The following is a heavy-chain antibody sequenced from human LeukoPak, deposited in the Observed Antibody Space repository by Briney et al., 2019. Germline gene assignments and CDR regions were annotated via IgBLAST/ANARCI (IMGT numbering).Heavy chain of an antibody. CDR3: ARDRLPYYYGSGHNWFDP. D-gene: IGHD3-10*01. V-gene: IGHV3-7*01. CDR1: GFTFSSYW. Sequence: PGGSLRLSCAASGFTFSSYWMSWVRQAPGKGLEWVANIKQDGSEKYYVDSVKGRFTISRDNAKNSLYLQMNSLRAEDTAVYYCARDRLPYYYGSGHNWFDPWGQGTLVTVSS. J-gene: IGHJ5*02. CDR2: IKQDGSEK.